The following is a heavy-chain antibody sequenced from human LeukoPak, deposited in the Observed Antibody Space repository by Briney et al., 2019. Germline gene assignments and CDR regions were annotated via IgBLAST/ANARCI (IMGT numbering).Heavy chain of an antibody. D-gene: IGHD2-21*02. V-gene: IGHV4-39*01. CDR1: GDSLTSNNYF. CDR2: IYYSGVT. Sequence: SETLSLTCILSGDSLTSNNYFWGWIRQSPGKGLEWLGSIYYSGVTYYGPSFKSRLTISLDTSNNQFSLRLGSVTAAGTAVYYCARRSFCAGDCLCLDYWGQGLLVTVSS. CDR3: ARRSFCAGDCLCLDY. J-gene: IGHJ4*02.